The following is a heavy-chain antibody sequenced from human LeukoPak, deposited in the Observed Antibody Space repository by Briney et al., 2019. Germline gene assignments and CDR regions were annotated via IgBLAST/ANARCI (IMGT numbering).Heavy chain of an antibody. CDR3: ARDLGGSYYHDAFDI. CDR1: GGSISSSNSY. J-gene: IGHJ3*02. D-gene: IGHD1-26*01. V-gene: IGHV4-39*07. CDR2: VYNSGGT. Sequence: SETLSLTCTVPGGSISSSNSYWGWIRQPPGKGLEWIGGVYNSGGTSYNPSLKSRVTISVDRSKNQFSLKLSSVTAADTAVYYCARDLGGSYYHDAFDIWGQGTMVTVSS.